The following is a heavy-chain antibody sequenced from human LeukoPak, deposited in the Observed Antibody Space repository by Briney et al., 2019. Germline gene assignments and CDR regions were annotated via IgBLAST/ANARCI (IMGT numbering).Heavy chain of an antibody. D-gene: IGHD2-2*01. V-gene: IGHV3-30*04. CDR1: GFTFSSYA. CDR2: ISYDGSNK. Sequence: PGRSLRLSCAVSGFTFSSYAMHWVRQAPGKGLEWVAVISYDGSNKYYADSVKGRFTISRDNSKNTLYLQMNSLRAEDTAVYYCARDGYCSSTSCGGVYYYYGMDVWGKGTTVTVSS. J-gene: IGHJ6*04. CDR3: ARDGYCSSTSCGGVYYYYGMDV.